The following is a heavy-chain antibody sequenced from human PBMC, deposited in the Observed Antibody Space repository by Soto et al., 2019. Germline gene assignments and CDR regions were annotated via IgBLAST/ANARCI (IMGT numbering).Heavy chain of an antibody. D-gene: IGHD1-26*01. CDR2: INPKTAAT. Sequence: PGPSVKVSCKPSGYSFSDYFIQWVRQAPGQGLEWVAWINPKTAATNYAKKFQGRVSLTWDTSSTTAYMELTRLRPDDTAVYYCARIKWGLNYYNGMDVWGQGTTVTVSS. J-gene: IGHJ6*02. CDR1: GYSFSDYF. CDR3: ARIKWGLNYYNGMDV. V-gene: IGHV1-2*02.